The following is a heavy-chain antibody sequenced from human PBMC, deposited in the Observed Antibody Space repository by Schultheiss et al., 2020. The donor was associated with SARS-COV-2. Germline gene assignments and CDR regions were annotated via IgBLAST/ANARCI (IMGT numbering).Heavy chain of an antibody. D-gene: IGHD2-2*01. V-gene: IGHV1-18*01. Sequence: SVKVSCKASGYTFTSYGINWVRQAPGQGLEWMGWISAYNGNTNYAQKLQGRVTMTTDTSTSTAYMELRSLRSDDTAVYYCARDVAVVPAAINEYYGMDVWGQGTTVTVSS. CDR2: ISAYNGNT. CDR1: GYTFTSYG. J-gene: IGHJ6*02. CDR3: ARDVAVVPAAINEYYGMDV.